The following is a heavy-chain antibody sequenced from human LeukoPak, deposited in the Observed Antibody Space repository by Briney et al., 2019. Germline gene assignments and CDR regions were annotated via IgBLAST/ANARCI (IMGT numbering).Heavy chain of an antibody. V-gene: IGHV4-34*01. Sequence: PSETLSLTCAVYGGSFSGYYWSWIRQPPGKGLEWIGEINHSGSTNYNPSLKSRVTISVDTSKNQFSLKLSSVTAADTAVYYCARAPGGFGEFEHLFDYWGQGTLVTVSS. CDR1: GGSFSGYY. CDR2: INHSGST. CDR3: ARAPGGFGEFEHLFDY. D-gene: IGHD3-10*01. J-gene: IGHJ4*02.